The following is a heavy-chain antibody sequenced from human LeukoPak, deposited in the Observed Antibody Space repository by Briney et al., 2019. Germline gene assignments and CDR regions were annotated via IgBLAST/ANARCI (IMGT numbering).Heavy chain of an antibody. D-gene: IGHD3-22*01. CDR1: GFTFSDYG. J-gene: IGHJ3*02. V-gene: IGHV3-21*01. Sequence: GRSLRLSCAASGFTFSDYGIHWVRQAPGKGLEWVSSINSSSSYIYYADSVKGRFTISRDNAKNSLYLQMNSLRAEDTAVYYCARDRYYDSSGYYDEHAFDIWGQGTMVTVSS. CDR2: INSSSSYI. CDR3: ARDRYYDSSGYYDEHAFDI.